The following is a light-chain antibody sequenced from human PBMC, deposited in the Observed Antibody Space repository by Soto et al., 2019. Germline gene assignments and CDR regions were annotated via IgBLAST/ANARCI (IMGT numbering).Light chain of an antibody. Sequence: IHMTQSPSTLAAAVGERVSMTCRASQTISSWLAWYQQKPGKAPKLXXYAASTLQSGVPSRFSVSGSGTDFTLTISSLKHEDFATYYCQQLNSYTLTFGGGTKVDIK. J-gene: IGKJ4*01. CDR1: QTISSW. CDR2: AAS. CDR3: QQLNSYTLT. V-gene: IGKV1-5*01.